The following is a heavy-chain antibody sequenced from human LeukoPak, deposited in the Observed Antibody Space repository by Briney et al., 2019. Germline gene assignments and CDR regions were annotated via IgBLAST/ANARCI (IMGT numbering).Heavy chain of an antibody. CDR1: GFTFSNYA. D-gene: IGHD3-10*01. Sequence: SGGSLRLSCAASGFTFSNYAMSWVRQAPGKGLEWISAVSGSGDRTYYAGSVKGRFTISRDNSKNIVYLRMNSLRAEDTAAYFCANFRGYGWGNLWGKGTLVTVSS. CDR2: VSGSGDRT. V-gene: IGHV3-23*01. J-gene: IGHJ4*02. CDR3: ANFRGYGWGNL.